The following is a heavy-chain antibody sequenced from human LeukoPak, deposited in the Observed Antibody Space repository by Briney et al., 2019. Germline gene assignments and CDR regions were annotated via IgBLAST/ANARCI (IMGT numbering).Heavy chain of an antibody. CDR2: IIPIFGTA. Sequence: ASVKVSCKASGGTFSSYAISWVRQASGQGLEWMGGIIPIFGTANYAQKFQGRVTITADESTSTAYMELSSLRSEDTAVYYCARVDIGAAYYDGLYYFDYWGQGTLVTVSS. V-gene: IGHV1-69*13. CDR3: ARVDIGAAYYDGLYYFDY. J-gene: IGHJ4*02. D-gene: IGHD3-22*01. CDR1: GGTFSSYA.